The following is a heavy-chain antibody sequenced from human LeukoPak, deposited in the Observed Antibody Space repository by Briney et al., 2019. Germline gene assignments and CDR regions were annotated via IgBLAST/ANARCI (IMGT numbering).Heavy chain of an antibody. V-gene: IGHV3-23*01. Sequence: GGSLRLSCAASGFTFNNYAMNWVRQAPGKGLEWVSSISGGGETTFYADSAKGRFTISRDNSQNTLYLQMNSLRAEDTAVYYCARDYADYVGYFFFDYWGQGTLVTVSS. D-gene: IGHD4-17*01. CDR2: ISGGGETT. J-gene: IGHJ4*02. CDR3: ARDYADYVGYFFFDY. CDR1: GFTFNNYA.